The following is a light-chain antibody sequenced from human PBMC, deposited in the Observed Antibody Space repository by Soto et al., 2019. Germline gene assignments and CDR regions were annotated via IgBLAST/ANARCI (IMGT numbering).Light chain of an antibody. CDR1: SSDVGGYNL. CDR2: EVT. J-gene: IGLJ1*01. V-gene: IGLV2-23*02. Sequence: SVLPRPASAPGSPGQSITISCTGTSSDVGGYNLVSWYQQYPGKAPKLIIYEVTKRPSGVSSRFSGSKSGNTASLTISGLQAEDEADYYCCSFAGATILYGFGTGTKGTVL. CDR3: CSFAGATILYG.